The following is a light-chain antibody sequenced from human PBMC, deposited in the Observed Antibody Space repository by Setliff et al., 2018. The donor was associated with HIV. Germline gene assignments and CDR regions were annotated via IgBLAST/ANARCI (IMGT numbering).Light chain of an antibody. V-gene: IGLV2-14*01. CDR1: SSDVGTYNY. Sequence: QSALTQPASVSGSPGQSITISCTGTSSDVGTYNYVSWYQQHPGKAPKLMIYEVSNRPSGVSNRFSGSKSGNTASLTISALQAEDEADYYCSSYTSNNLYVFGTGTKVTVL. CDR3: SSYTSNNLYV. CDR2: EVS. J-gene: IGLJ1*01.